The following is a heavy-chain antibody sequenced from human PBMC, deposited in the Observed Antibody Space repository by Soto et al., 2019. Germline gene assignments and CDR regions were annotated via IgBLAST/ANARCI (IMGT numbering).Heavy chain of an antibody. CDR2: INPSGGST. Sequence: GASVKVYCKASGYAFIGYYIHWVRQAPGQGLEWMEIINPSGGSTTYPQKFQGRVSITSDTAASTVYMELSSLRSEDTAVYYCARDSLVAALDYWGQGTLVTVSS. D-gene: IGHD6-6*01. CDR1: GYAFIGYY. CDR3: ARDSLVAALDY. J-gene: IGHJ4*02. V-gene: IGHV1-46*01.